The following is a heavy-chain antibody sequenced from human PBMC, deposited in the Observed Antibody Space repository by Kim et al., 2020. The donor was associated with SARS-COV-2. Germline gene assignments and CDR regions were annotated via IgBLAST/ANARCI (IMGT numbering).Heavy chain of an antibody. Sequence: GGSLRLSCAASGFTFSDYWMHWVRQTPGKGLEWVSYINIDGSTTTYADSVKGRFTISRDNAKNTLYLQMNSLRADDTAVYFCARAYYYDPSGTPDYWGQGALVSVSS. J-gene: IGHJ4*02. CDR3: ARAYYYDPSGTPDY. CDR2: INIDGSTT. CDR1: GFTFSDYW. D-gene: IGHD3-22*01. V-gene: IGHV3-74*01.